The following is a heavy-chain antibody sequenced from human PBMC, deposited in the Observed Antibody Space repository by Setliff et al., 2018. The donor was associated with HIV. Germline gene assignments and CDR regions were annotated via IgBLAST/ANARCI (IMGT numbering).Heavy chain of an antibody. CDR3: ARLDGGGWYVRVLATSFDY. D-gene: IGHD6-19*01. Sequence: SETLSLTCTVSGGSISSYYWSWIRQSPGEGLEWIGYIYYIHSGSGSSYYNPSLKSRVTMSVDTSRNQISLKLRSVTAADTAVYFCARLDGGGWYVRVLATSFDYWGQGTLVTVSS. CDR1: GGSISSYY. CDR2: IYYIHSGSGSS. V-gene: IGHV4-59*01. J-gene: IGHJ4*02.